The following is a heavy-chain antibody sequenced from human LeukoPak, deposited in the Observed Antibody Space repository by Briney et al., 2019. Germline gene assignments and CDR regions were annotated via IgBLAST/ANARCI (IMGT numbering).Heavy chain of an antibody. Sequence: ASVKVSCKASGYTFNNYGITWVRQAPGQGLEWMGWISVYNGNTNYAQKLQGRVTMTRDTSTSTVYMELSSLRSEDTAVYYCARAVGYFDYWGQGTLVTVSS. CDR1: GYTFNNYG. CDR2: ISVYNGNT. V-gene: IGHV1-18*01. J-gene: IGHJ4*02. D-gene: IGHD1-26*01. CDR3: ARAVGYFDY.